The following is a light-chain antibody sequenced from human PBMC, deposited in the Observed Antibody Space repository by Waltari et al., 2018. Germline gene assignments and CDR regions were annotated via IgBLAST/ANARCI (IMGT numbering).Light chain of an antibody. J-gene: IGLJ3*02. CDR3: QSYDSSLSDWV. V-gene: IGLV1-40*01. Sequence: QSVLTQPPSVSGAPGQSVTLPCTGISSNLGPGSDFHWYQQLPGTAPKLLIYGNSNRPSGVPDRFSGSKSGTSASLAITGLQAEDEADYYCQSYDSSLSDWVFGGGTKLTVL. CDR2: GNS. CDR1: SSNLGPGSD.